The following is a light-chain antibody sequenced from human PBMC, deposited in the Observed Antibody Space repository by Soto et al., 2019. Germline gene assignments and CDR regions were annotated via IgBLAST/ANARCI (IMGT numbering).Light chain of an antibody. V-gene: IGKV3-20*01. CDR1: QSVASSY. CDR3: HQYTNWLALT. Sequence: EVVLTQSPGTLSLSPGERVTLSCRASQSVASSYLAWYQQKPGRAPRLLFYSASSRATGIPDRFSGSGSGTDFTLTISRLEPEDSAVYYCHQYTNWLALTFGGGTKVEIK. J-gene: IGKJ4*01. CDR2: SAS.